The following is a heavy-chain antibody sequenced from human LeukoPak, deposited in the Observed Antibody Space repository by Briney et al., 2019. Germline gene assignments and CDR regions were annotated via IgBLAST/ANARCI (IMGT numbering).Heavy chain of an antibody. V-gene: IGHV4-59*01. Sequence: SETLSLTCIVSGGSFGSYYWSWIRQPPGKGLEWIGYVYYSGTTNYNPSLKSRVTISVDTSKNQFSLKLSSVTAADTAVYYCARDRSYERGFDYWGQGTLVTVSS. CDR1: GGSFGSYY. D-gene: IGHD5-18*01. J-gene: IGHJ4*02. CDR2: VYYSGTT. CDR3: ARDRSYERGFDY.